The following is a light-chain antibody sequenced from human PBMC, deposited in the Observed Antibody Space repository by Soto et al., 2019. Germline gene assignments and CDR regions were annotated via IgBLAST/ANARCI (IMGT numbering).Light chain of an antibody. CDR2: GAS. CDR1: QIIGSY. Sequence: DIQMTQSPSSLPASVGDRVTITCRASQIIGSYLNWYQQKPGKGPKLLMFGASNLQSGVPSRFSGSGSGTDFTLTISSLQPEDFATYHCQQSYSTPWTFGQGTKVEIK. CDR3: QQSYSTPWT. J-gene: IGKJ1*01. V-gene: IGKV1-39*01.